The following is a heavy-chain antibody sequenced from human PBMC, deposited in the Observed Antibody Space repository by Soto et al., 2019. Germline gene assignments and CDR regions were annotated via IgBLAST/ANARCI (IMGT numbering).Heavy chain of an antibody. D-gene: IGHD5-12*01. CDR2: IYYSGST. Sequence: QVQLQESGPGLVKPSETLSLTCTVSGGSISSYYWSWIRQPPGKGLEWIGYIYYSGSTNYNPSLKSRVTISVDTSKNQFSLKLSSVTAADTAVYYCAREFRWLQWSGAFDIWGQGTMVTVSS. V-gene: IGHV4-59*01. CDR1: GGSISSYY. CDR3: AREFRWLQWSGAFDI. J-gene: IGHJ3*02.